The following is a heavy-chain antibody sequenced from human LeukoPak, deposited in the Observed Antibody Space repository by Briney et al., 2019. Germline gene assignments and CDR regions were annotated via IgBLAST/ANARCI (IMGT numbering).Heavy chain of an antibody. CDR3: ARGPSSNWSGLDF. V-gene: IGHV3-74*01. CDR2: ISPTGSTT. Sequence: PGGSLRLSCAASGFIFSSYWMHWARQLPGKGLVWVSRISPTGSTTSYADSVKGRFTVSRDNAKNTLYLQVNNLRAEDTAVYYCARGPSSNWSGLDFWGQGTLLTVSS. CDR1: GFIFSSYW. J-gene: IGHJ4*02. D-gene: IGHD6-13*01.